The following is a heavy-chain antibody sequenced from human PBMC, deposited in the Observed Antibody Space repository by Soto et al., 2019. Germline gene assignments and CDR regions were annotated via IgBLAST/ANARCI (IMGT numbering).Heavy chain of an antibody. D-gene: IGHD3-3*01. CDR3: ARELSGLGGFDY. Sequence: ASVKVSCKASGYTFTGYYMHWVRQAPGQGLEWMGIINPSGGSTSYAQKFQGRVTMTRDKSTSTVYMELSSLRSEDTAVYYCARELSGLGGFDYWGQGTLVTVS. V-gene: IGHV1-46*03. CDR2: INPSGGST. CDR1: GYTFTGYY. J-gene: IGHJ4*02.